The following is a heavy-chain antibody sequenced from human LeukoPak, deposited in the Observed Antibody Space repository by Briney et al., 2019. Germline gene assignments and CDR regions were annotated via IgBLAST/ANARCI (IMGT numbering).Heavy chain of an antibody. CDR2: IDTSDSYT. J-gene: IGHJ5*02. D-gene: IGHD2-2*01. Sequence: GESLKISCKGSGYRFTSYWISWVRRMPGKGLEWMGRIDTSDSYTNYSPSFQGHVTISADKSISTAYLQWSSLKASDTAMYYCARHIQYCSSTSCYGDWFDPWGQGTLVTVSS. CDR1: GYRFTSYW. CDR3: ARHIQYCSSTSCYGDWFDP. V-gene: IGHV5-10-1*01.